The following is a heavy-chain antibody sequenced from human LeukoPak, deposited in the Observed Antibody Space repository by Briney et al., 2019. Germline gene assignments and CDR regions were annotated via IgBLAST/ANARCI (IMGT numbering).Heavy chain of an antibody. V-gene: IGHV1-69*04. J-gene: IGHJ4*02. CDR1: GGTFSSYA. CDR3: ARTTMVTPDTGDY. D-gene: IGHD4/OR15-4a*01. CDR2: IIPVLGIA. Sequence: SVKVSCKASGGTFSSYAISWVRQAPGQGLEWMGRIIPVLGIANYAQKFQGRVTITADKSTSTAYMELSSLRSEDTAVYYCARTTMVTPDTGDYWGQGTLVTVSS.